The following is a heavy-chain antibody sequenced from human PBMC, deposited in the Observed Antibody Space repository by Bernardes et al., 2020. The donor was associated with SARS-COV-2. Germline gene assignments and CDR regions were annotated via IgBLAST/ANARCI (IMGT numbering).Heavy chain of an antibody. Sequence: GGSLRLSCAASGFTFDDYGMSWVRQAPGKGLEWVSGINWNGGSTGYADSVKGRFTISRDNAKNSLYLQMNSLRAEDTALYHCASLPDDYYDSSGGGYWGQGTLVTVSS. D-gene: IGHD3-22*01. CDR1: GFTFDDYG. CDR2: INWNGGST. CDR3: ASLPDDYYDSSGGGY. V-gene: IGHV3-20*01. J-gene: IGHJ4*02.